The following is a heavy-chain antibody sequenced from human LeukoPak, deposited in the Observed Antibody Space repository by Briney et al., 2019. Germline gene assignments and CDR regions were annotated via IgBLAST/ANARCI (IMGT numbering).Heavy chain of an antibody. J-gene: IGHJ4*02. V-gene: IGHV4-30-4*01. CDR3: ARGDMYSSSWYN. CDR1: GVSITRGDYC. Sequence: SQTLSLTCTVSGVSITRGDYCWSWIRQPPGKGLEWIGYIYYSGSTFYNPSLKSRVVISVDTSKNQFTLRLNAVTAADTAVYYCARGDMYSSSWYNWGQGTLVTVSS. D-gene: IGHD6-13*01. CDR2: IYYSGST.